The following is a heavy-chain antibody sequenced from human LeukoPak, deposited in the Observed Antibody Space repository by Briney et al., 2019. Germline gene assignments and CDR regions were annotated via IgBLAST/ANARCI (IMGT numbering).Heavy chain of an antibody. J-gene: IGHJ4*02. V-gene: IGHV4-34*01. CDR3: ARVRFRIDY. CDR2: INHSGST. D-gene: IGHD2/OR15-2a*01. CDR1: GGSFSGYY. Sequence: SETLSLTCAVYGGSFSGYYWSWIRQPPGKGLEWIGEINHSGSTNYNPSLKSRVTISVDTSKNQFSLKLSSVTAADTAVYYCARVRFRIDYWGQGTLVTVSS.